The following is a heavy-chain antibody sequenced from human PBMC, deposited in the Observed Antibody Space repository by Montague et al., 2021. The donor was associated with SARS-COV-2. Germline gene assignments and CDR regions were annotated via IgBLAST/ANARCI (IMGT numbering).Heavy chain of an antibody. D-gene: IGHD3-10*01. CDR1: GDSITSHY. CDR3: ARDRFDFGAGRQGTIDF. CDR2: MHFTGKT. V-gene: IGHV4-4*07. J-gene: IGHJ4*02. Sequence: SETLSLTCSVSGDSITSHYWSGIRQPAGKGLQWIGRMHFTGKTNFSPFFSSRLTMSADTSKNQFSLKLTSVTAADTAIYFCARDRFDFGAGRQGTIDFWGQGTLVTVSS.